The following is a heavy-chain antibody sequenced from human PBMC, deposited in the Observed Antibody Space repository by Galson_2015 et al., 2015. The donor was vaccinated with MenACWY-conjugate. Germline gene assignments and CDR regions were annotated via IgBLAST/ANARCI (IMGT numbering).Heavy chain of an antibody. J-gene: IGHJ2*01. CDR2: IFNSGST. CDR1: GGSISSSSHY. D-gene: IGHD1-26*01. CDR3: ARDGGSYPNWYFDL. Sequence: SETLSLTCTVSGGSISSSSHYWGWIRQPPGKGLEWIGSIFNSGSTYYSPSLKSRVAISADTSKNQFSLKLSSVTAADTAVYYCARDGGSYPNWYFDLWGRGTLVTVSS. V-gene: IGHV4-39*07.